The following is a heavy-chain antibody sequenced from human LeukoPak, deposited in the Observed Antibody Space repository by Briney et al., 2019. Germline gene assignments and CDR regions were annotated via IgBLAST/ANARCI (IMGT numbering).Heavy chain of an antibody. CDR3: ARGRYSWSY. D-gene: IGHD1-20*01. V-gene: IGHV4-34*01. CDR2: INHSGST. Sequence: SETLSLTCAVYGGSFSGYYWSWIRQPPGKGLEWIGEINHSGSTNYNPSLKSRVTISVDTSKNQFSLKLSSVTAADTAVYYCARGRYSWSYWGQGTLVTVSS. J-gene: IGHJ4*02. CDR1: GGSFSGYY.